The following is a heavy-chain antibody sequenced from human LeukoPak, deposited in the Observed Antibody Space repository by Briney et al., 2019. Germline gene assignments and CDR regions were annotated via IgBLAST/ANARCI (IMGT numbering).Heavy chain of an antibody. CDR3: ARDRYYYDSSGYSNWFDP. D-gene: IGHD3-22*01. J-gene: IGHJ5*02. CDR2: IYYSGST. V-gene: IGHV4-59*01. CDR1: GGSFSSYY. Sequence: PSETLSLTCAVYGGSFSSYYWSWIRQPPGKGLEWIGYIYYSGSTNYNPSLKSRVTISVDTSKNQFSLKLSSVTAADTAVYYCARDRYYYDSSGYSNWFDPWGQGTLVTVSS.